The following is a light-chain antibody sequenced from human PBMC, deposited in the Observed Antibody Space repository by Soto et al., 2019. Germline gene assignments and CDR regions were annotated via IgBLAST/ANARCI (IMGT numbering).Light chain of an antibody. Sequence: NVFTPFPTPLALTSGGKATLPCRASQSVSSYFAWYQQKPGQAPRLLIYDASNRATGIPARFSGTGSGSDFTLTISSLEPEDFAVYYCQQRSNWPRSITFGQGTRLEIK. CDR2: DAS. CDR1: QSVSSY. J-gene: IGKJ5*01. V-gene: IGKV3-11*01. CDR3: QQRSNWPRSIT.